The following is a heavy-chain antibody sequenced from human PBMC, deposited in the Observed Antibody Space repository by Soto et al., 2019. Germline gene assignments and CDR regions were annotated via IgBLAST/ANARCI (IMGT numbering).Heavy chain of an antibody. Sequence: QVQLVESGGGVVQPGRSLRLSCAASGFTFSSYAMHWVRQAPGKGLEWVAVISYDGSIQHYSDSVKGRFTISRDKTKNTLYVEMASLRAEDTAVYYCARALCRNAVYSTYFDSWGQGTLVTVSS. CDR2: ISYDGSIQ. CDR3: ARALCRNAVYSTYFDS. CDR1: GFTFSSYA. V-gene: IGHV3-30-3*01. J-gene: IGHJ4*02. D-gene: IGHD2-21*01.